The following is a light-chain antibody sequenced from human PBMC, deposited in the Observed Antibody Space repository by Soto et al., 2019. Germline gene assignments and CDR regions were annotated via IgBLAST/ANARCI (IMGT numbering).Light chain of an antibody. CDR2: EVS. Sequence: QSALTQPPSASGSPGQSVTISCTGTSSDVGGYNFVSWYQQHPGKVPKTMIYEVSKRPSGVPDRFSGSKSGNTASLTVSGLQAEDEADYYCSSYTSSSTPVVFGGGTKLTVL. J-gene: IGLJ2*01. V-gene: IGLV2-8*01. CDR1: SSDVGGYNF. CDR3: SSYTSSSTPVV.